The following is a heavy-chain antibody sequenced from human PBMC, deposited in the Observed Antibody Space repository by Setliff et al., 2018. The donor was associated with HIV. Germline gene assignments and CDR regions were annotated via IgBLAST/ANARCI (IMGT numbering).Heavy chain of an antibody. V-gene: IGHV4-4*02. CDR1: GGSISSSNW. CDR3: ARGGLRLRKSIAPGYFDY. D-gene: IGHD5-18*01. CDR2: IYHSGST. J-gene: IGHJ4*02. Sequence: SETLSLTCAVSGGSISSSNWWSWVRQPPGKGLEWIGEIYHSGSTNYNPSLKSRVTISVDKSKNQFSLKLSSVTAADTAVYYCARGGLRLRKSIAPGYFDYWGQGTLVTVSS.